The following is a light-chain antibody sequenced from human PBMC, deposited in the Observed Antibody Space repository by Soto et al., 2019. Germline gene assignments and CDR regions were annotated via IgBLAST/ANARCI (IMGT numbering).Light chain of an antibody. CDR1: QSVSNRY. J-gene: IGKJ4*01. Sequence: EIVLTQSPGTLSLSPGERATLSCRASQSVSNRYLAWYQQKPGQAPRLLMYGASSMATGIPDRFSGSGSGTDFTLTISRLEAEDFAVYHCQQYGSLPPTFGGGTKVEIK. V-gene: IGKV3-20*01. CDR3: QQYGSLPPT. CDR2: GAS.